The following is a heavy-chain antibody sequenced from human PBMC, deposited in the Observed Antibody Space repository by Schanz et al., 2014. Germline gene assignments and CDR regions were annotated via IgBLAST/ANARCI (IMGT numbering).Heavy chain of an antibody. V-gene: IGHV3-23*01. Sequence: EVQLLESGGGLVQPGGSLRLSCVASGFTFFGSFAMSWVRQAPGKGLEWVSGMSGSGSTADYADSVKGRFTISRDNSKNTLYLQMNSLRSDDTAVYYCVRLDVHDYWGQGTLVTGSA. CDR2: MSGSGSTA. D-gene: IGHD3-16*01. CDR1: GFTFFGSFA. J-gene: IGHJ4*02. CDR3: VRLDVHDY.